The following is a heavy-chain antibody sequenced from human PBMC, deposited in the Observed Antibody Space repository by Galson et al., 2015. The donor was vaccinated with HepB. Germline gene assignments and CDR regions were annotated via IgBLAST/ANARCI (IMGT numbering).Heavy chain of an antibody. J-gene: IGHJ6*02. CDR1: GYTFTSYG. Sequence: SVKVSCKASGYTFTSYGISWVRQAPGQGLEWMGWISAYNGNTNYAQKLQGRVTMTTDTSTSTAYMELRSLRSDDTAVYYCVRDPPHDYYGFYSTDYYYYGMDVWGQGTTVTVSS. CDR3: VRDPPHDYYGFYSTDYYYYGMDV. V-gene: IGHV1-18*04. D-gene: IGHD3-10*01. CDR2: ISAYNGNT.